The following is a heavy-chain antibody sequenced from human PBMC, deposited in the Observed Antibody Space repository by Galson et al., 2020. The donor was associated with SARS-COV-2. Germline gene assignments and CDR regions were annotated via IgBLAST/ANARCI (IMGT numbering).Heavy chain of an antibody. CDR2: IHDSGST. CDR3: ARGGPATVIALGWFDS. Sequence: SETLSLTCTVSGGSITSYYWSWIRQSPGKGLEWIGYIHDSGSTDYNPSLRSRVAISINRSKNQFSLELNSVITADTAVYYCARGGPATVIALGWFDSWGQGTLVSVSS. D-gene: IGHD2-21*01. V-gene: IGHV4-59*01. CDR1: GGSITSYY. J-gene: IGHJ5*01.